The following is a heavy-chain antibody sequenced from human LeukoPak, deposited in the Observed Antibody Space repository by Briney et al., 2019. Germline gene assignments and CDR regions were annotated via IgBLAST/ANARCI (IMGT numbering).Heavy chain of an antibody. J-gene: IGHJ3*02. CDR3: ATGDYGAFDI. D-gene: IGHD4-17*01. CDR1: GFIFSSYS. CDR2: ISSSSYI. V-gene: IGHV3-21*01. Sequence: GGSLRLSCVASGFIFSSYSMNWVRQAPGKGLEWVSSISSSSYIYYADSVKGRFTISRDNAKNSLYLQMNSLRAEDTAVYYCATGDYGAFDIWGQGTMVTVSS.